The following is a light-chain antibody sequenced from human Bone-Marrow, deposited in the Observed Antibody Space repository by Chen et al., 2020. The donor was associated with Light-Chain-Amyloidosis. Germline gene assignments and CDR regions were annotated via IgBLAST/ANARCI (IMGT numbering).Light chain of an antibody. Sequence: EIVLTQSPGTLSLSPGEGANLSCRASQTISSNYLTWYQQKFGHAPRLLIYCSSSRATSIPDRFTGSGSGTDFSLTINRLATEDFAMCYCQQYGTSPLTFGGGTKVEIK. J-gene: IGKJ4*02. CDR3: QQYGTSPLT. V-gene: IGKV3-20*01. CDR1: QTISSNY. CDR2: CSS.